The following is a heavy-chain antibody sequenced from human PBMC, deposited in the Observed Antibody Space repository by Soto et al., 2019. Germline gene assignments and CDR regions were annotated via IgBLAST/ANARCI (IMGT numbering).Heavy chain of an antibody. CDR2: IIPIFGTA. D-gene: IGHD3-16*01. Sequence: ASVKVSCKASGGTFSSYAISWVRQAPGQGLEWMGGIIPIFGTANYAQKFQGRVTITADESTSTAYMELSSLRSEDTAVYYCASGGLATGVEYYYYGMDVWGQGTTVTVSS. V-gene: IGHV1-69*13. CDR3: ASGGLATGVEYYYYGMDV. CDR1: GGTFSSYA. J-gene: IGHJ6*02.